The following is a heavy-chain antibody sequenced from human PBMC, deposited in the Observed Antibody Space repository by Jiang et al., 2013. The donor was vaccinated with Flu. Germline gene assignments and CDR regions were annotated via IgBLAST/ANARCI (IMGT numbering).Heavy chain of an antibody. D-gene: IGHD6-19*01. V-gene: IGHV4-59*08. J-gene: IGHJ4*02. CDR1: GGSISSYY. Sequence: GPGLVKPSETLSLTCTVSGGSISSYYWSWIRQPPGEGLEWIGYIYYSGRTNYNPSLKSRVTISVDTSKNQFSLKLSSVTAADTAVYYCARHDSSGWRLSFDSWGQGTLVTVSS. CDR2: IYYSGRT. CDR3: ARHDSSGWRLSFDS.